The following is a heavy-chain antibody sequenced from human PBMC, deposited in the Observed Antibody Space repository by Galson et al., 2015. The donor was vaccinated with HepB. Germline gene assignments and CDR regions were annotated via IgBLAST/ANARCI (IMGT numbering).Heavy chain of an antibody. Sequence: TLSLTCAVSGGSISSGGYSWSWIRQPPGKGLEWIGYIYHSGSTYYNPSLKSRVTISVDRSKNQFSLKLSSVTAADTAVYYCARGRGTVTAGAFDIWGQGTTVTVSS. J-gene: IGHJ3*02. CDR1: GGSISSGGYS. V-gene: IGHV4-30-2*01. CDR2: IYHSGST. D-gene: IGHD4-17*01. CDR3: ARGRGTVTAGAFDI.